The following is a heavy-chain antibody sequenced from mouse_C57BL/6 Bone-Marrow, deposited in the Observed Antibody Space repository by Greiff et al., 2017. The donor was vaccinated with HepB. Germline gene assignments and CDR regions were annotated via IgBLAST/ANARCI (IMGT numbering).Heavy chain of an antibody. CDR1: GYTFTDYY. CDR3: ARRGWYFDV. Sequence: EVKLMESGPVLVKPGASVKMSCKASGYTFTDYYMNWVKQSHGKSLEWIGVINPYNGGTSYNQKFKGKATLTVDKSSSTAYMELNSLTSEDSAVYYCARRGWYFDVWGTGTTVTVSS. J-gene: IGHJ1*03. V-gene: IGHV1-19*01. CDR2: INPYNGGT.